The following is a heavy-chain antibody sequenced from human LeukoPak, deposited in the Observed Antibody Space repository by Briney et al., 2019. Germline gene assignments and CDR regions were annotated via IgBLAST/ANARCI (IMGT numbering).Heavy chain of an antibody. D-gene: IGHD6-6*01. CDR3: AKIAARDTGEGY. V-gene: IGHV1-46*01. J-gene: IGHJ4*02. Sequence: ASVKVSCKAPGYTFTSNHIHWVRQAPGQGLEWMGVINPSGDSTSYAPNFQGRVTVTRDTSTSTVYMELSSLRSEDTAIYYCAKIAARDTGEGYWGQGTLVTVSS. CDR2: INPSGDST. CDR1: GYTFTSNH.